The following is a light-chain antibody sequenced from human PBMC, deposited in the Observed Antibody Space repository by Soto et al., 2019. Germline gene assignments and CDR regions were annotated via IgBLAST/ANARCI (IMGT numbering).Light chain of an antibody. V-gene: IGKV1-39*01. CDR2: AAS. J-gene: IGKJ4*01. CDR1: QSISSY. Sequence: DIQMTQSPSPLSASVGDRVTITCRASQSISSYLNWYQQKPGKAPKPLIYAASSLQSGVPSRFSGSGSGTDFTLTISSLQPEDFATYYCQQSYSTPLTFGGGTKVDIK. CDR3: QQSYSTPLT.